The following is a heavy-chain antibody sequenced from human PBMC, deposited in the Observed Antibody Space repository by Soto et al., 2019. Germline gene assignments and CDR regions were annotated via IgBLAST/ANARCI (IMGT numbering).Heavy chain of an antibody. V-gene: IGHV4-34*01. CDR2: INHSGST. CDR3: ARTQYGDYAY. D-gene: IGHD4-17*01. J-gene: IGHJ4*02. CDR1: GGSFSGYY. Sequence: QVQLQQWGAGLLKPSETLSLTCAVYGGSFSGYYWSWIRQPPGKGLEWIGEINHSGSTNYNPSLKSRVTISVDTSKNQFSLKLSSVTAADTAVYYCARTQYGDYAYWGQGTLVTVSS.